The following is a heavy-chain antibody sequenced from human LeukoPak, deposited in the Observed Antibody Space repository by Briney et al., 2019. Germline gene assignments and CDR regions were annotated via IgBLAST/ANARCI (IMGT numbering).Heavy chain of an antibody. CDR1: GYTFTSYG. Sequence: ASLKVSCKASGYTFTSYGISWVRQAPGQGPEWMGWISRYNGNTKYAQKLQGRVTMTTDTSTSTAYMELRSLRSDDTDVYYCARSAPPGYYSDKSGCYGYYFDYWGQGTLVTVSS. D-gene: IGHD3-22*01. CDR2: ISRYNGNT. J-gene: IGHJ4*02. CDR3: ARSAPPGYYSDKSGCYGYYFDY. V-gene: IGHV1-18*01.